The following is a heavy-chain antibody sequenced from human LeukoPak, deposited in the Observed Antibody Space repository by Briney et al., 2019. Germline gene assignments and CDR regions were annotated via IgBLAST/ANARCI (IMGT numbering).Heavy chain of an antibody. CDR3: ARNNLYYDSFPDY. V-gene: IGHV1-18*01. D-gene: IGHD3-22*01. CDR2: ISAYNGNT. Sequence: ASVKVSCKASDYTFTSYGISWVRQVPGQGLEWMGWISAYNGNTNYAQKLHGRVTMTTDSSTSTAYMELRSLRSDDTAVYYCARNNLYYDSFPDYWGQGTLVTVSS. J-gene: IGHJ4*02. CDR1: DYTFTSYG.